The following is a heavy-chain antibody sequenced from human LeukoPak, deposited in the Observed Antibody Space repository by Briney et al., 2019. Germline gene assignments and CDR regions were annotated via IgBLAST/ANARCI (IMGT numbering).Heavy chain of an antibody. D-gene: IGHD3-3*01. Sequence: GGSLRLSCAASGFTFSSYWMSWVRQAPGKGLEWVANIKQDGSEKYYVDSVKGRFTISRDNAKNSLYLQMNSLSAEDTAVYYCARILLRFLRSDAFDIWGQGTMVTVSS. CDR2: IKQDGSEK. CDR1: GFTFSSYW. V-gene: IGHV3-7*01. CDR3: ARILLRFLRSDAFDI. J-gene: IGHJ3*02.